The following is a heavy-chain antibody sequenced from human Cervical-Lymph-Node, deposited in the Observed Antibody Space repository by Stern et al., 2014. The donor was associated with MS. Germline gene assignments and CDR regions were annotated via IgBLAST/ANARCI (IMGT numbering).Heavy chain of an antibody. CDR3: ARDVARKYYFDS. Sequence: MQLVESGPEVKKPGASVRVSCTASGDTFTSHYMHWVRQAPGQGLEWMGLINPSTGSSIYAQRFQGRVAMTRDTSSTTVYLELSSLTSEETALYYCARDVARKYYFDSWGQGTLVTVSS. D-gene: IGHD2-21*01. V-gene: IGHV1-46*01. CDR2: INPSTGSS. CDR1: GDTFTSHY. J-gene: IGHJ4*02.